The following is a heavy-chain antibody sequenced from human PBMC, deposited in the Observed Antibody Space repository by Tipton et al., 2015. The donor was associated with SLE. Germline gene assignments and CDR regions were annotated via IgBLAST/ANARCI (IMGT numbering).Heavy chain of an antibody. J-gene: IGHJ2*01. CDR3: ARDRFCGGGSCFDWYLDL. Sequence: TLSLTCTVSGGSINSYYWSWIRQPPGKGLEWIGYIYYSGSTNYNPSLKSRVTISVDTSNNQFSLRLSSVTTADTAVYYCARDRFCGGGSCFDWYLDLWGRGTLVIVSS. V-gene: IGHV4-59*13. CDR2: IYYSGST. D-gene: IGHD2-15*01. CDR1: GGSINSYY.